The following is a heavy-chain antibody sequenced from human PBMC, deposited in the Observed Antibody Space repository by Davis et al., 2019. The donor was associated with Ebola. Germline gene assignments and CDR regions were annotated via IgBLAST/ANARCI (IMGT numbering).Heavy chain of an antibody. V-gene: IGHV1-69*13. CDR1: GGTFSSYA. D-gene: IGHD2-2*01. CDR3: ATPNQLLSPGYYGMDV. J-gene: IGHJ6*04. Sequence: SVKVSCKASGGTFSSYAISWVRQAPGQGLEWMGGIIPIFGTANYAQKFQGRVTITADESTSTAYMELSSLRSEDTAVYYCATPNQLLSPGYYGMDVWGKGTTVTVSS. CDR2: IIPIFGTA.